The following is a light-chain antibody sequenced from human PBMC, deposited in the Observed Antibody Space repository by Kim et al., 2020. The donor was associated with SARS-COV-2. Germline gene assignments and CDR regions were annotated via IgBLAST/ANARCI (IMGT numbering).Light chain of an antibody. CDR3: QQYGNSQYT. CDR2: GAS. J-gene: IGKJ2*01. Sequence: PGERATLSCRAGQSVTSSYLAWYQQKPGQAPRLLIYGASYRATGIPDRFSGSGSGTDFTLTISRLEPEDFAVYYCQQYGNSQYTFGQGTKLE. CDR1: QSVTSSY. V-gene: IGKV3-20*01.